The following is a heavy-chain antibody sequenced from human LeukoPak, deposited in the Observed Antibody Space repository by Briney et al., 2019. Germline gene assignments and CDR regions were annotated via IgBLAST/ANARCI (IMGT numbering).Heavy chain of an antibody. D-gene: IGHD3-22*01. V-gene: IGHV3-30*04. CDR1: GFTFSSYA. Sequence: GGSLRLSCAASGFTFSSYAMHGVRQAPGKGLEWVAVISYAGNNKYYADSVKGRFTISRDNSRNTLYLQMNSLRPEDTAVYYCARGQHRVTYSDDSFDIWGQGTMVTVSS. CDR3: ARGQHRVTYSDDSFDI. J-gene: IGHJ3*02. CDR2: ISYAGNNK.